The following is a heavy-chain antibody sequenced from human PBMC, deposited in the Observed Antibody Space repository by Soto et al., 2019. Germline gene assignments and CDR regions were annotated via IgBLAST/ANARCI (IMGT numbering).Heavy chain of an antibody. D-gene: IGHD2-2*01. CDR1: GFTVSSYA. V-gene: IGHV3-23*01. CDR2: ISGRGDST. CDR3: ARAIGCSSSSCYVNLDY. Sequence: GGSLRLSCAASGFTVSSYAVSWVRQAPGKGLEWVSAISGRGDSTYYADSVKGRFTISRDNSKNTLYLHMNSLRAEDTAVYYCARAIGCSSSSCYVNLDYRGQGTQVTVSS. J-gene: IGHJ4*02.